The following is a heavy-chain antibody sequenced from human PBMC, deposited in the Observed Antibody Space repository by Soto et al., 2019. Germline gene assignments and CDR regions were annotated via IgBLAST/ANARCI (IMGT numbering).Heavy chain of an antibody. CDR2: IYPDESDT. V-gene: IGHV5-51*01. CDR3: ARPHSSGYFFDY. D-gene: IGHD3-22*01. Sequence: GESLKISCKGSGYSFTKYWIGWVRQMPGKGLEWMAIIYPDESDTRYSPSFQGQVTISADKSISTAYLQWSSLKASDTAMYYCARPHSSGYFFDYWGQGTLVTVSS. J-gene: IGHJ4*02. CDR1: GYSFTKYW.